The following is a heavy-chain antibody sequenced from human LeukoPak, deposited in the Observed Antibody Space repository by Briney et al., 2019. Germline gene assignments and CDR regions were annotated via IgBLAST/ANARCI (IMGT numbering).Heavy chain of an antibody. D-gene: IGHD3-10*01. V-gene: IGHV3-30*02. CDR3: ARDRASG. CDR2: IRYDGSNE. CDR1: GFSFSTYA. J-gene: IGHJ3*01. Sequence: PAWSLRLSCAAPGFSFSTYAMHWVRQAPGKGLEWVAFIRYDGSNEFYADSVNGRVTISRDNSKNTLYLQMNSLRAEDTAVYYCARDRASGWGQGTMVTVSS.